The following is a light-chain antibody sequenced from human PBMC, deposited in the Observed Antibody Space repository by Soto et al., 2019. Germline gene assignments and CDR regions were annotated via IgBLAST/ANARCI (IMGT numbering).Light chain of an antibody. CDR1: SGSIPSNY. V-gene: IGLV6-57*04. J-gene: IGLJ3*02. CDR2: EDN. CDR3: QSYDSSNPWV. Sequence: NFMLTQPHSVSESPGKTVTISCTRSSGSIPSNYVQWYQQRPGSAPTTVIYEDNQRPSGVPDRFSGSIDSSSNSASLTISGLKTEDEADYYCQSYDSSNPWVFGGGTKVTVL.